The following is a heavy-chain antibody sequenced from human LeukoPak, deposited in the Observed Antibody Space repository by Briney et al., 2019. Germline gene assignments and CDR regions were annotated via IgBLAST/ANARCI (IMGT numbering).Heavy chain of an antibody. J-gene: IGHJ5*02. CDR1: GYTFTSYA. CDR3: ARGAGLRWFGELGWFDP. D-gene: IGHD3-10*01. CDR2: INAGNGNT. V-gene: IGHV1-3*01. Sequence: GASVKVSCKASGYTFTSYAMHWVRQAPGQRLEWMGWINAGNGNTKYSQKFQGRVTITRDTSASTAYMQLSSLRSEDTAVYYCARGAGLRWFGELGWFDPWGQGTLVTVSS.